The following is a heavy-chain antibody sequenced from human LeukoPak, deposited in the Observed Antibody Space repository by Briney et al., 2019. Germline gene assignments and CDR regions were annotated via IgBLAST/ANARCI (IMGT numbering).Heavy chain of an antibody. Sequence: GASVKVSCKASGGTFSSYAISWVRQAPGQGLEWMGGIIPIFGTANYAQKFQGRVTITADESTSTAYMELSSLRSEDTAVYYCARARITIFGVGHRPHYYMDVWGKGTTVTVSS. CDR3: ARARITIFGVGHRPHYYMDV. J-gene: IGHJ6*03. D-gene: IGHD3-3*01. CDR1: GGTFSSYA. CDR2: IIPIFGTA. V-gene: IGHV1-69*13.